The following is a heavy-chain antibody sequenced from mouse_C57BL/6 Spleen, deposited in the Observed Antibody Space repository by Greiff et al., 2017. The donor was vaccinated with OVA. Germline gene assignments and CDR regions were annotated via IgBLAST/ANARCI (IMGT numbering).Heavy chain of an antibody. Sequence: QVQLQQPGAELVKPGASVKLSCKSSGYTFTSYWIQWVKQRPGQGLEWIGEIDPSDSYTNYHQKFKGKATLTVDTSSSTAYMQLSSLTSEDSAVYYCARGGRENYYYAMDYWGQGTSVTVSS. J-gene: IGHJ4*01. CDR3: ARGGRENYYYAMDY. D-gene: IGHD3-3*01. V-gene: IGHV1-50*01. CDR1: GYTFTSYW. CDR2: IDPSDSYT.